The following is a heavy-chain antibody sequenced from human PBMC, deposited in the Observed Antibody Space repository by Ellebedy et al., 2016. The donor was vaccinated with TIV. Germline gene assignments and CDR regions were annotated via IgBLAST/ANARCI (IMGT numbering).Heavy chain of an antibody. CDR3: ANNRYFNY. Sequence: MPSETLSLTCTVSGGSISSYYWSWIRQPPGKGLEWIGTIYYSGSTYYNPSLKSRVTISVDTSKNQFSLKLSSVTAADTAVYYCANNRYFNYWGQGTLVTVSS. V-gene: IGHV4-59*04. D-gene: IGHD1-14*01. J-gene: IGHJ4*02. CDR1: GGSISSYY. CDR2: IYYSGST.